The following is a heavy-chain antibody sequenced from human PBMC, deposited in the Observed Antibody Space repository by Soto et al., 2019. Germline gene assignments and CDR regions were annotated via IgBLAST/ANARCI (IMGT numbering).Heavy chain of an antibody. CDR1: GGTFSSYA. J-gene: IGHJ1*01. CDR2: IIPIFGTA. D-gene: IGHD6-13*01. CDR3: ARVSRIAAAGAEYFQH. Sequence: QVQLVQSGAEVKKPGSSVKVSCKASGGTFSSYAISWVRQAPGQGLEWMGGIIPIFGTANYAQKFQGRVTITXXEXTXTAYMELSSLRSEDTAVYYCARVSRIAAAGAEYFQHWGQGTLVTVSS. V-gene: IGHV1-69*05.